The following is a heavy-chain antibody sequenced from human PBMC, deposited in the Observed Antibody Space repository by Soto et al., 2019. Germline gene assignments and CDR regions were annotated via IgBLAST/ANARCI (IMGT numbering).Heavy chain of an antibody. Sequence: SVHVSCKASGGTFSSYAISWVLRTPAQGVEWMGGIIPIFGTANYAQKFQGRVTITADESTSTAYMELSSLRSEDTAVYYCARRSAYDFFAVYWGQGSLVT. D-gene: IGHD3-16*01. CDR1: GGTFSSYA. V-gene: IGHV1-69*13. CDR2: IIPIFGTA. J-gene: IGHJ1*01. CDR3: ARRSAYDFFAVY.